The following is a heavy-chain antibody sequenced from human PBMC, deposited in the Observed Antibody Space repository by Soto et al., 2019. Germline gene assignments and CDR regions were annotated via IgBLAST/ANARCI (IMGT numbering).Heavy chain of an antibody. J-gene: IGHJ6*02. V-gene: IGHV1-58*01. CDR2: IVVGSGNT. CDR1: GFTFTSSA. CDR3: AADLLKEPDYYYYGMDV. Sequence: ASVKVSCKASGFTFTSSAVQWVRQARGQRLEWIGWIVVGSGNTNYAQKFQERVTITRDMSTSTAYMELSSLRSEDTAVYYCAADLLKEPDYYYYGMDVWGQGTTVTVSS. D-gene: IGHD1-1*01.